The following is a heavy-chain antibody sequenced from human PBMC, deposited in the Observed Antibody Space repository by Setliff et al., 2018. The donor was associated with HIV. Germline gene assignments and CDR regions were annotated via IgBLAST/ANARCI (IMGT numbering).Heavy chain of an antibody. Sequence: SETLSLTCAVYGVSFSGYYWSWIRQPPGKGLEWIGEINHRGITNYSPSLKSRVTISVDTSKNQFSLKLRSVTAADTAVYYCAREDYDSSMDVWGQGTTVTVSS. CDR1: GVSFSGYY. CDR2: INHRGIT. CDR3: AREDYDSSMDV. V-gene: IGHV4-34*01. D-gene: IGHD3-3*01. J-gene: IGHJ6*02.